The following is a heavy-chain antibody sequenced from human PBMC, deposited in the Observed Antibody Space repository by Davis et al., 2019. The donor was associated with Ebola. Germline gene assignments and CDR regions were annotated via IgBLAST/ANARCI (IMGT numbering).Heavy chain of an antibody. Sequence: GESLKISCAASGFTFSSYAMSWVRQAPGKGLEWVSAISSNGGSTYYADSVKGRFTIPRDNSKNTLYLQMNSLRAEDTAVYYCAKDLLDVTDDYWGQGTLVTVSS. CDR2: ISSNGGST. V-gene: IGHV3-23*01. J-gene: IGHJ4*02. CDR1: GFTFSSYA. D-gene: IGHD1-1*01. CDR3: AKDLLDVTDDY.